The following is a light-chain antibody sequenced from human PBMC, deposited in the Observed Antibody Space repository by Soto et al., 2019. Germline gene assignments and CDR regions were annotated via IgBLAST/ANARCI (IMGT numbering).Light chain of an antibody. V-gene: IGKV1-5*03. J-gene: IGKJ2*01. CDR1: QSISSW. CDR3: QQYESYSPT. Sequence: DIPMTQSPSTLSASVGDRVTITCRASQSISSWLAWYQQKPGKAPKLLIYKASSLESGVPSRFSGSGSETEFTLTISSLQPDDFATYYCQQYESYSPTFGQGTRLEIK. CDR2: KAS.